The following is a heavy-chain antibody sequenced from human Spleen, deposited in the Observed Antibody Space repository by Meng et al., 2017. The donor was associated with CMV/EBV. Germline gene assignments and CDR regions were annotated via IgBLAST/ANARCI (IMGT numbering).Heavy chain of an antibody. V-gene: IGHV4-31*02. CDR1: GSISSGGYY. CDR2: IYYSGST. Sequence: GSISSGGYYWSWIRQHPGKGREWIGYIYYSGSTYYNPSLKSRVTISVDTSKNQFSLKLSSVTAADTAVYYCARGIVVVPAALYYFDYWGQGTLVTVSS. J-gene: IGHJ4*02. CDR3: ARGIVVVPAALYYFDY. D-gene: IGHD2-2*01.